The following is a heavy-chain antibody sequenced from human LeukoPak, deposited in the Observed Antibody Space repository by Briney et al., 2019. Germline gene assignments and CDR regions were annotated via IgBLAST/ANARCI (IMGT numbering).Heavy chain of an antibody. CDR3: ARGRRLAYCGGDCFPWFDP. CDR1: GGSISSSNW. D-gene: IGHD2-21*02. CDR2: IYYSGST. J-gene: IGHJ5*02. V-gene: IGHV4-4*02. Sequence: PSETLSLTCAVSGGSISSSNWWSWVRQPPGKGLEWIGHIYYSGSTNYNPSLKSRVTISVDRSKNQFSLKLSSVTAADTAVYYCARGRRLAYCGGDCFPWFDPWGQGTLVTVSS.